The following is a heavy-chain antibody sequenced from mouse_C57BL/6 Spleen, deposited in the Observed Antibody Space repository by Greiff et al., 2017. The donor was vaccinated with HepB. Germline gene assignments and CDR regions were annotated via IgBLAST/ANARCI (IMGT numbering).Heavy chain of an antibody. V-gene: IGHV5-17*01. Sequence: EVKLMESGGGLVKPGGSLKLSCAASGFTFSDYGMHWVRQAPEKGLEWVAYISSGSSTIYYADTVKGRFTISRDNAKNTLFLQMTSLRSEDTAMYYCARKERGGWFAYWGQGTLVTVSA. CDR2: ISSGSSTI. J-gene: IGHJ3*01. CDR1: GFTFSDYG. CDR3: ARKERGGWFAY.